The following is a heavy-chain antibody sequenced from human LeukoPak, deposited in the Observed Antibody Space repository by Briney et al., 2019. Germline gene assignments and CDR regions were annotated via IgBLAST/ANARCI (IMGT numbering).Heavy chain of an antibody. CDR1: GGSISSYY. D-gene: IGHD4-17*01. CDR3: ARHHYDYGDHYYFDY. J-gene: IGHJ4*02. CDR2: IYYSGST. V-gene: IGHV4-59*08. Sequence: KPSETLSLTCTVSGGSISSYYWSWIRQPPGKGLEWIGYIYYSGSTNYNPSLKSRVTISVDTSKNQFSLKLSSVTAADTAVYYCARHHYDYGDHYYFDYWGQGTLVTVSS.